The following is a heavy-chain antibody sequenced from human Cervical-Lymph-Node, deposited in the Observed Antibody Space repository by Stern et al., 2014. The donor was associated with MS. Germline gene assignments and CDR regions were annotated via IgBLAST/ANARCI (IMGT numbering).Heavy chain of an antibody. V-gene: IGHV3-30*04. D-gene: IGHD3-22*01. CDR2: ISYDGSNK. J-gene: IGHJ6*02. CDR3: ARDRLTMIDDGMDV. Sequence: VQLEESGGGVVQPGRSLRLSCAASGFTFSSYAMHWVRQAPGKGLEWGAVISYDGSNKYYADSVKGRFTISRDNSKNTLYLQMNSLRAEDTAVYYCARDRLTMIDDGMDVWGQGTTVTVSS. CDR1: GFTFSSYA.